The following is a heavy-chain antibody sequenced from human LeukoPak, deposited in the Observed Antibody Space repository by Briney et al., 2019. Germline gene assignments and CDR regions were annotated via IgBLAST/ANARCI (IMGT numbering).Heavy chain of an antibody. CDR1: GGSSSGYN. Sequence: PSETLSLTRAVSGGSSSGYNCRWICPRPRKGREWVGEIYHSVGTNYNPSPTSRVTPSVDTSKNHFSLNRRSVTAPHTPLYYTARGPIVGVPAVRPDYYCYGMDVGRQGTAVSVPS. J-gene: IGHJ6*02. V-gene: IGHV4-34*01. D-gene: IGHD2-2*01. CDR3: ARGPIVGVPAVRPDYYCYGMDV. CDR2: IYHSVGT.